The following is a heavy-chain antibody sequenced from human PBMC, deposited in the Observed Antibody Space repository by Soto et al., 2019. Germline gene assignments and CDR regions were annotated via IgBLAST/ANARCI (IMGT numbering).Heavy chain of an antibody. D-gene: IGHD6-19*01. Sequence: ESGPTLVNPTQTLTLTCTFSGFSLSTSGVGVGWIRQPPGKALEWLALIYWNDDKRYSPSLKSRLTITKDTSKNQVVLTMTNMDPVDTATYYCAHRPSGWYLFDYWGQGTLVTVPQ. CDR3: AHRPSGWYLFDY. CDR1: GFSLSTSGVG. J-gene: IGHJ4*02. CDR2: IYWNDDK. V-gene: IGHV2-5*01.